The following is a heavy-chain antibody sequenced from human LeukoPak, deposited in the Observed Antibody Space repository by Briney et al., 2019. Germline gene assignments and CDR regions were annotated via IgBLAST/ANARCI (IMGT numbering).Heavy chain of an antibody. V-gene: IGHV1-24*01. Sequence: ASVKVSCKVSGYTLTELSMHWMRQAPGKGLEWMGGFDPEDGETIYAQKFQGRVTMTEDTSTDTAYMELSSLRSEDTAVYYCATDLGYMVVAATPRFNAFDIWGQGTMVTVSS. CDR1: GYTLTELS. D-gene: IGHD2-15*01. J-gene: IGHJ3*02. CDR2: FDPEDGET. CDR3: ATDLGYMVVAATPRFNAFDI.